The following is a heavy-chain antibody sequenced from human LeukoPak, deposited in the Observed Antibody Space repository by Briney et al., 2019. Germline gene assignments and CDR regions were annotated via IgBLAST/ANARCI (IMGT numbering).Heavy chain of an antibody. D-gene: IGHD6-6*01. CDR3: AKPHIEYSSSPRKDYFDY. Sequence: PGGSLRLSCAASGFTFSSYGMHWVRQAPGKGLEWVAFIRYDGSNKYYADSVKGRFTISRDNSKNTLYLQMNSLRAEDTAVYYCAKPHIEYSSSPRKDYFDYWGQGTLVTVSS. V-gene: IGHV3-30*02. CDR1: GFTFSSYG. CDR2: IRYDGSNK. J-gene: IGHJ4*02.